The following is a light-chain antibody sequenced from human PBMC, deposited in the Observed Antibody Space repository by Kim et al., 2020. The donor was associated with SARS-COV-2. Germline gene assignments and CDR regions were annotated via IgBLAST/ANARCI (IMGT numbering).Light chain of an antibody. CDR2: DVS. CDR3: SSYTVRYSYV. CDR1: SSDVGGYNY. V-gene: IGLV2-11*01. J-gene: IGLJ1*01. Sequence: QSALTQPHSVSGTPGQPVTISCTGTSSDVGGYNYVSWYQQHQGKAPKVFSYDVSRRPSGVPDRFSGSKSGNKASLTISGLQAEDESDYYCSSYTVRYSYVFGTGTKVTVL.